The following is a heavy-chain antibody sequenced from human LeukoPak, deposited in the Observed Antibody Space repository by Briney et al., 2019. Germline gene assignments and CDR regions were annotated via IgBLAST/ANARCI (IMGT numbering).Heavy chain of an antibody. CDR3: ARRPTQTATLDY. CDR1: GFTFSSYS. CDR2: ISSSSSYI. V-gene: IGHV3-21*01. D-gene: IGHD2-15*01. Sequence: WGSLRLSCAASGFTFSSYSMNWVRQAPGKGLEWVSSISSSSSYIYYADSVKGRFTISRDNAKNSLYLQMNSLRAEDTAVYYCARRPTQTATLDYWGQGTLVTVSS. J-gene: IGHJ4*02.